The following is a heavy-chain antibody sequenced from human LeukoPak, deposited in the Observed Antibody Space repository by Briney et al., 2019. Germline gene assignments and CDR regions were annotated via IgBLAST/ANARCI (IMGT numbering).Heavy chain of an antibody. CDR2: INAYNGNT. D-gene: IGHD1-1*01. CDR3: ARRQGTTLNFDY. Sequence: ASVKVSCKASGYTFSRYGFSGVRQAPAQGLEWMGWINAYNGNTNYAQNLQGRVTMTTDTSTSTAYMELRSLRSDDTAVYYCARRQGTTLNFDYWGQGTLVTVSS. J-gene: IGHJ4*02. CDR1: GYTFSRYG. V-gene: IGHV1-18*01.